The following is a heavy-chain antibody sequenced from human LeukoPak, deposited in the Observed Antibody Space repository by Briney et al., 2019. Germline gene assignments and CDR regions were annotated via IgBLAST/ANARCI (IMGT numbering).Heavy chain of an antibody. V-gene: IGHV1-46*01. D-gene: IGHD6-6*01. CDR1: GYTFTSYY. J-gene: IGHJ5*02. Sequence: ASVKVSCKASGYTFTSYYMHWVRQAPGQGLEWMGIINPSGGSTSYAQKFQGRVTMTRDMSTSTVYMELSRLRSEDTAVYYCARGGSSSSSLGLFRIWFDPWGQGTLVTVSS. CDR2: INPSGGST. CDR3: ARGGSSSSSLGLFRIWFDP.